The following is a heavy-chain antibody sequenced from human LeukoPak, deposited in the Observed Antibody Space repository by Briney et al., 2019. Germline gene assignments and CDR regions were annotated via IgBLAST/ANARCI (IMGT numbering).Heavy chain of an antibody. Sequence: KPSETLSLTCAVSGYSISSGYYWGWIRQPPGKRQEWIGSFYHGGRTHYNPSLKSRVTVSVDTSKNQFSLKLSSVTAADTAVYYCARHAVVVVPAASGHTLFFDYWGQGTLVTVSS. V-gene: IGHV4-38-2*01. CDR1: GYSISSGYY. J-gene: IGHJ4*02. D-gene: IGHD2-2*01. CDR3: ARHAVVVVPAASGHTLFFDY. CDR2: FYHGGRT.